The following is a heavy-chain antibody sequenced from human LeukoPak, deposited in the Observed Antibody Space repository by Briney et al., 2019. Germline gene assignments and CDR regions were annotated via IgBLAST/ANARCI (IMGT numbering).Heavy chain of an antibody. CDR1: GGSISSSSYY. J-gene: IGHJ4*02. CDR3: ARVSTTYYYGSGSYSHFDY. V-gene: IGHV4-39*07. CDR2: IYYSGST. Sequence: SETLSLTCTVSGGSISSSSYYWGWIRQTPGNGLEWIGSIYYSGSTYYTPSLKSRVTISVDTSKNQFSLKVSSVTAADTAVYYCARVSTTYYYGSGSYSHFDYWGQGTLVTVSS. D-gene: IGHD3-10*01.